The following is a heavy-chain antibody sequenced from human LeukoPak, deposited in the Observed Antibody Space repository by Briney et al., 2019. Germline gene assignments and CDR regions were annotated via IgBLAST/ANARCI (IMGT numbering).Heavy chain of an antibody. CDR3: ARWHSGYDSPDY. J-gene: IGHJ4*02. D-gene: IGHD5-12*01. V-gene: IGHV3-74*01. Sequence: GGSLRLSCAASGFTFSSFWVHWVRQAPGKGLVGVSRIKSDGSSTTYEDSVKGRFTISRDNAKNTLYLQMNSLRAEDTAVYYCARWHSGYDSPDYWGQGTLVTVSS. CDR2: IKSDGSST. CDR1: GFTFSSFW.